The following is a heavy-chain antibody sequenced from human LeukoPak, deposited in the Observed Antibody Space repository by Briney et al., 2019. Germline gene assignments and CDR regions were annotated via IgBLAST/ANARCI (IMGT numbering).Heavy chain of an antibody. V-gene: IGHV4-4*07. D-gene: IGHD6-19*01. J-gene: IGHJ4*02. CDR2: IYSDGST. Sequence: SETLSLTCTVSSGSISSYWWTWIRQPADKGLEWIGRIYSDGSTSYNPSLKSRITMSLDTSKNQFSLKLNSMTAADTAVYYCARDSSGWPSLDHWGQGTLVTVSS. CDR1: SGSISSYW. CDR3: ARDSSGWPSLDH.